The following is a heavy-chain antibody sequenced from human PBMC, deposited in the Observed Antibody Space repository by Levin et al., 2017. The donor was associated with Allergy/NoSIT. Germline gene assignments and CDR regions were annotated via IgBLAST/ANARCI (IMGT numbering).Heavy chain of an antibody. Sequence: GGSLRLSCAASGFTFSVSALHWVRQTSGKGLEWVGRIRSKPNNYATEYAASVKGRFTISRDDSQNTVYLQMNSLKTEDTAVYYCTRRAYRNDWHFDYWGQGTLVTVSS. D-gene: IGHD3-9*01. CDR2: IRSKPNNYAT. CDR3: TRRAYRNDWHFDY. J-gene: IGHJ4*02. CDR1: GFTFSVSA. V-gene: IGHV3-73*01.